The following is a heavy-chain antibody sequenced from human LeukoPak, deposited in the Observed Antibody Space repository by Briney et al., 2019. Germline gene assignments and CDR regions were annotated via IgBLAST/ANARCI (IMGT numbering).Heavy chain of an antibody. CDR2: ISTSSSYI. CDR3: ARVLRYCSGGNCYSGGLGYMDV. CDR1: GFTFSSYS. V-gene: IGHV3-21*04. Sequence: PGGSLRLSCAAYGFTFSSYSMNWVRQAPGKGLEWVSFISTSSSYIYYADSVKGRFTISRDNAKNSLFLQMNSLRAEDTAVYYCARVLRYCSGGNCYSGGLGYMDVWGKGTTVTIFS. D-gene: IGHD2-15*01. J-gene: IGHJ6*03.